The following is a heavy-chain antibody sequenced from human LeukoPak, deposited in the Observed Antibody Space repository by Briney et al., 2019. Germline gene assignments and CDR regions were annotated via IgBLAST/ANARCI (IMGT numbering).Heavy chain of an antibody. CDR2: ISGSGGST. D-gene: IGHD3-22*01. CDR3: AKRGVVIRVILVGFHKEAYYFDS. V-gene: IGHV3-23*01. Sequence: GGSLTLSCAVSGITLGNYGMRWVRQAPGKGLEGVAGISGSGGSTNYADSVKGRFTISRDNPKNTLFLQMNSLRAEDTAVYFCAKRGVVIRVILVGFHKEAYYFDSWGQGALVTVSS. J-gene: IGHJ4*02. CDR1: GITLGNYG.